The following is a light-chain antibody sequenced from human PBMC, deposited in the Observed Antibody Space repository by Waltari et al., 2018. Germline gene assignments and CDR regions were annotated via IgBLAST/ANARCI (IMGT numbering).Light chain of an antibody. CDR1: SSDVGGYNY. J-gene: IGLJ1*01. CDR3: SSYTSSSTHL. Sequence: QSALTQPASVSGSPGQSITISCTGTSSDVGGYNYVSWYQQHPGKAPKLMIYDVSKRPSGVSNRFSGSKSGNTASLTISGLQAEDEADYYCSSYTSSSTHLFGTGTKVTVL. V-gene: IGLV2-14*01. CDR2: DVS.